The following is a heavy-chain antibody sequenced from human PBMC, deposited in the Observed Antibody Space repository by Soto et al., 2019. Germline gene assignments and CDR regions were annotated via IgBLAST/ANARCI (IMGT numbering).Heavy chain of an antibody. Sequence: PSETLSLTCTVSGGSIGSGGYYWSWIRQHPGKGLEWIGYIYYSGSAYYNPSLKSRVTISVDTSKNQFSLKLSSVTAADTAVYYCASLLYNWNDPNWFDPWGQGTLVTVSS. V-gene: IGHV4-31*02. J-gene: IGHJ5*02. CDR1: GGSIGSGGYY. CDR2: IYYSGSA. CDR3: ASLLYNWNDPNWFDP. D-gene: IGHD1-1*01.